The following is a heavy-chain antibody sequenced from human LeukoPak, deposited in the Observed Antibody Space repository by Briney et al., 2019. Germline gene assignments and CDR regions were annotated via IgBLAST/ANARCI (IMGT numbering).Heavy chain of an antibody. CDR1: GFTFSSYA. V-gene: IGHV3-30*02. Sequence: GGSLRLSCAASGFTFSSYAMHWVRQAPGKGLQWVAFIRYDGGNKDYADSLKGRFTISRDNSKSTLFLQMNSLRAEDTAVYYCAKDNGYCTSASCYNSYFDYWGQGTLVTVSS. J-gene: IGHJ4*02. CDR2: IRYDGGNK. D-gene: IGHD2-2*03. CDR3: AKDNGYCTSASCYNSYFDY.